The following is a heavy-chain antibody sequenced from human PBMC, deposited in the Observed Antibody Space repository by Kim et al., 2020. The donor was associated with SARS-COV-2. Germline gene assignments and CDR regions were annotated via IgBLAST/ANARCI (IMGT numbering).Heavy chain of an antibody. CDR2: IRNSGDNT. D-gene: IGHD3-16*01. CDR1: GFTFSSFG. J-gene: IGHJ6*03. Sequence: GGSLRLSCAPSGFTFSSFGMSWVRQAPGKGLEWASAIRNSGDNTYHADSVKGRFTTSRDNSKNTLYLQMNSLRAEDTATYYCARRGREYYMDVWGKGTTVTVSS. CDR3: ARRGREYYMDV. V-gene: IGHV3-23*01.